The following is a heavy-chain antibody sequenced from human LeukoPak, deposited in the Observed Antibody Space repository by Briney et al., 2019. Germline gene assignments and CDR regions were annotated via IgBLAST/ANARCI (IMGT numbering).Heavy chain of an antibody. D-gene: IGHD2-2*01. CDR1: GGSISNYC. CDR3: ARHPVPAAMLNWFDP. J-gene: IGHJ5*02. CDR2: NYYSGST. Sequence: SETLSLTCTVSGGSISNYCWSWIRQPPGKGLEWIGYNYYSGSTNYNPSLKSRVTISVDTSKNQFSLKLRSVTAADTAVYYCARHPVPAAMLNWFDPWGQGTLVTVSS. V-gene: IGHV4-59*08.